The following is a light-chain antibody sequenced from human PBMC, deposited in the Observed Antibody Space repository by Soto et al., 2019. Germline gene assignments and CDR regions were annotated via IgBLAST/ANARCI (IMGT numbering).Light chain of an antibody. J-gene: IGKJ2*01. CDR2: GAF. V-gene: IGKV3-15*01. Sequence: IVLTQSPXTLSVXPGERATLSCRTSQSVASXFAWSQQKPGQAPRLLVYGAFIRAPGFPVRFRGSGSGSXXTLXXXSLXXXDXXXXXXXXXXXWPYTFGQGTNFEIK. CDR3: XXXXXWPYT. CDR1: QSVASX.